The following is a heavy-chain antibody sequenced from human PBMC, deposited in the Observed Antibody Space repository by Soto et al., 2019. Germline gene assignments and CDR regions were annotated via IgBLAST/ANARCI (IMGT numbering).Heavy chain of an antibody. CDR2: ISNRGTNT. D-gene: IGHD2-15*01. Sequence: GGSLRLSCAASGFTFSSYAMHWVRQPPGKGLEWVTLISNRGTNTYYADSVKGRFTISRDNSRNTLSPQMSSLTYDDTAVYYCARSMSHLLSPPADWGQGTLVTVSS. V-gene: IGHV3-30-3*01. CDR3: ARSMSHLLSPPAD. CDR1: GFTFSSYA. J-gene: IGHJ1*01.